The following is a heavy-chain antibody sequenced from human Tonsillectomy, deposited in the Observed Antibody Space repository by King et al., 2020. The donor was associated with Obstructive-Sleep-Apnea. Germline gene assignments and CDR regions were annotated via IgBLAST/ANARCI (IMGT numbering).Heavy chain of an antibody. V-gene: IGHV3-23*04. Sequence: VQLVESGGGLVQPGGSLRLSCAASGFTFSSNIMSWVRQAPGTGLEWVSAISGSGTGTYYADPVKGRFTISRDNSKNTLYLQMNSLRAEDTAVYYCAKIAVTDPRQDAFDIWGQGTMVTVSS. CDR2: ISGSGTGT. J-gene: IGHJ3*02. CDR1: GFTFSSNI. D-gene: IGHD6-19*01. CDR3: AKIAVTDPRQDAFDI.